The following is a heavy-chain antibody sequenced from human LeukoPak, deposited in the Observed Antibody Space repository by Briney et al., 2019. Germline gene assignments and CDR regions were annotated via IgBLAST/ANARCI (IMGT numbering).Heavy chain of an antibody. D-gene: IGHD3-9*01. J-gene: IGHJ5*02. CDR2: ISAYNGNT. CDR3: ARGSNPILTGQRDWFDP. CDR1: GYTFTSYD. Sequence: GASVKVSCKASGYTFTSYDINWVRQATGQGLEWMGWISAYNGNTNYAQKFQGRVTMTRDTSISTAYMELSRLRSDDTAVYYCARGSNPILTGQRDWFDPWGQGTLVTVSS. V-gene: IGHV1-8*02.